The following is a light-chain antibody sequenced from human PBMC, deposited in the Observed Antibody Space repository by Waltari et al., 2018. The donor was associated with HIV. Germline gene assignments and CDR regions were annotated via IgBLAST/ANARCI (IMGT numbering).Light chain of an antibody. V-gene: IGKV1-9*01. CDR1: QAISNY. J-gene: IGKJ4*01. Sequence: DIQLTQSPSFLSASVGDRVTITCRASQAISNYLVWYQQKSGGVPRLLIYAASTLQSGVPSRFGGSGSGTDFTLTISSLQPEDTATYYCQQLKTFHFTFGGGTKVELK. CDR3: QQLKTFHFT. CDR2: AAS.